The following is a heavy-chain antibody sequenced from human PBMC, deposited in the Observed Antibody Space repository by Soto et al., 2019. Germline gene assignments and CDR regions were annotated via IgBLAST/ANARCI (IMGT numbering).Heavy chain of an antibody. V-gene: IGHV4-31*03. CDR2: IYYSGST. CDR3: ARDHYYDSGWFDP. CDR1: GGSISSGGYY. Sequence: SETLSLTCTVSGGSISSGGYYWSWIRQHPGKGLEWIGYIYYSGSTYYNPSLKSRVTISVDTSKNQFSLKLSSVTAADTAVYYCARDHYYDSGWFDPWGQGTLVTVSS. D-gene: IGHD3-22*01. J-gene: IGHJ5*02.